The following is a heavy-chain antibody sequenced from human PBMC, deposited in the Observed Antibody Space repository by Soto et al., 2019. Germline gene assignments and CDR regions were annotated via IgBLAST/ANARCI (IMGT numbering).Heavy chain of an antibody. D-gene: IGHD6-25*01. Sequence: EVQLVESGGGLVQPGGSLRLSCAASGFTFSNYWMHWVRQAPGKGLVWVSRINNDGSSTGYADSMKGRFTISRDNAKNTLYLKMNSLRAEDTAVYYCARSAAYYGMDVWGQGTTVTVSS. J-gene: IGHJ6*02. CDR2: INNDGSST. V-gene: IGHV3-74*01. CDR3: ARSAAYYGMDV. CDR1: GFTFSNYW.